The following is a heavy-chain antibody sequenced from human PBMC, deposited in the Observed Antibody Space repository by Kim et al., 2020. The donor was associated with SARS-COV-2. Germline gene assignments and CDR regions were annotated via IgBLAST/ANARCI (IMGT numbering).Heavy chain of an antibody. CDR3: ATSTTNYYFYYGMDV. CDR1: GFTFSNAW. D-gene: IGHD1-26*01. CDR2: IKSKTDGGTK. J-gene: IGHJ6*04. Sequence: GGSLRLSCAASGFTFSNAWMSWVRQAPGKGLEWVGRIKSKTDGGTKDYAAPVKGSFTSARDASKNTLYLQMNSLKTEATAVYYCATSTTNYYFYYGMDVWGAGTTVAVSP. V-gene: IGHV3-15*01.